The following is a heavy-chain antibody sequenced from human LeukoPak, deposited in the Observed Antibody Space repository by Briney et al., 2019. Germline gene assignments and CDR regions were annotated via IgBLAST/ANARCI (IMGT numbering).Heavy chain of an antibody. Sequence: PGGSLRLSCAASGFTFSSYAMSWVRQAPGKGLEWVSAISGSGGSTYYADSVKGRFTISRDNAKNSSYLQMNSLRAEDTAVYYCARDSSIQSLDPWGQGTLVTVSS. CDR1: GFTFSSYA. V-gene: IGHV3-23*01. J-gene: IGHJ5*02. CDR3: ARDSSIQSLDP. CDR2: ISGSGGST. D-gene: IGHD5-18*01.